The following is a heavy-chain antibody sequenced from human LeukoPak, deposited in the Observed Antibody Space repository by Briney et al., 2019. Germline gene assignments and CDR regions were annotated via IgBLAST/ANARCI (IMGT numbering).Heavy chain of an antibody. J-gene: IGHJ4*02. CDR3: AKDIEMATISLFDY. D-gene: IGHD5-24*01. CDR2: ISWDGGST. Sequence: GSLRLSCAASGFTFDDYAMHWVRQAPGKGLEWVSLISWDGGSTYYADSVKGRFTISRDNSKNSLYLQMNSLRAEDTALYYCAKDIEMATISLFDYWGQGTLVTVSS. V-gene: IGHV3-43D*03. CDR1: GFTFDDYA.